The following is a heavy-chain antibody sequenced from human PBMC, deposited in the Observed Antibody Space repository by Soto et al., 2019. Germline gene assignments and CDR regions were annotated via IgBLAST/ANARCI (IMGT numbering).Heavy chain of an antibody. CDR1: CYSFTSYG. CDR3: ARVGYCSGGSCYFGFDY. J-gene: IGHJ4*02. CDR2: ISAYNGNT. D-gene: IGHD2-15*01. V-gene: IGHV1-18*04. Sequence: PSVKVSYKDSCYSFTSYGISWVRQAPGQGLEWMGWISAYNGNTNYAQKLQGRVTMTTDTSTSTAYMELRSLRSDDTAVYYCARVGYCSGGSCYFGFDYWGQGTLVTVSS.